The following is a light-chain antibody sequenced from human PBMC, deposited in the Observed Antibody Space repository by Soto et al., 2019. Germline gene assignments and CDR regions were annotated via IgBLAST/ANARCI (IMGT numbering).Light chain of an antibody. J-gene: IGKJ3*01. CDR2: GAS. CDR1: QSVSSK. Sequence: EIVMTQSPATLSVSPGERATLSCRASQSVSSKLAWYQQKPGQAPRLLIYGASTRATGIPARFSGSGSGTEFTLTISSLQSEDFAVYYCQQYGSSPFTFGPGTKVDIK. V-gene: IGKV3-15*01. CDR3: QQYGSSPFT.